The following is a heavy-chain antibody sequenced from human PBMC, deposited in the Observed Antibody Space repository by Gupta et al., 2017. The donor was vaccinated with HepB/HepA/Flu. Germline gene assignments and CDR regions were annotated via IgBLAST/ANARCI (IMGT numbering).Heavy chain of an antibody. CDR2: IYYNGRI. D-gene: IGHD2-8*01. V-gene: IGHV4-31*03. Sequence: QVQLQESGPGLVKPSQTLSLTCTVSGVSISGGNYYWGWVRQHPGKGLEWIGDIYYNGRIHYNPSLESRVTILLDTSKNQFSLRLSSVTAADTAVYYCAGTPTSPYNGMWNAPFDYWGQGTLVTVSS. J-gene: IGHJ4*02. CDR3: AGTPTSPYNGMWNAPFDY. CDR1: GVSISGGNYY.